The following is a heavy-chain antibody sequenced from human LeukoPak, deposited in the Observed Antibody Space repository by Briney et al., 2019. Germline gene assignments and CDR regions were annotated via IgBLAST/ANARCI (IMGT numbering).Heavy chain of an antibody. CDR2: IGGDADGT. V-gene: IGHV3-23*01. CDR3: VHPTGEGWFYLPY. J-gene: IGHJ4*02. CDR1: GFTVTDFA. Sequence: GGSLRLSCAASGFTVTDFAIAWVRQAPGKGLEWVAAIGGDADGTTYPDRVRGRFFLSRDSSKNTLYLQMNVLTAEDTAVYHCVHPTGEGWFYLPYWGQGTPVTVSS. D-gene: IGHD7-27*01.